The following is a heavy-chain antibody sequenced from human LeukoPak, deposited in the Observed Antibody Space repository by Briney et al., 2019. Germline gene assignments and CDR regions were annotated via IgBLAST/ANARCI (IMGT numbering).Heavy chain of an antibody. J-gene: IGHJ5*02. CDR1: GDSISNDDYY. Sequence: PSETLSLTCTVSGDSISNDDYYWSWIRQPAGKGLEWIGRFSASGNSNYNPSLKSRVTISVDTSKNQFSLKLSSVTAADTAVYYCARLTNWFDPWGQGTLVTVSS. V-gene: IGHV4-61*02. CDR2: FSASGNS. CDR3: ARLTNWFDP.